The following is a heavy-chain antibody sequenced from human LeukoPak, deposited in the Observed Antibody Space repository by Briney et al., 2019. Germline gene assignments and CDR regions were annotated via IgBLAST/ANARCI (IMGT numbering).Heavy chain of an antibody. V-gene: IGHV1-24*01. CDR1: GYTFTGYY. Sequence: ASVKVSCKASGYTFTGYYMHWVRQAPGKGLEWMGGFDPEDGETIYAQKFQGRVTMTEDTSTDTAYMELSSLRSEDTAVYYCATSLVLWAFDIWGQGTMVTVSS. D-gene: IGHD6-6*01. CDR3: ATSLVLWAFDI. J-gene: IGHJ3*02. CDR2: FDPEDGET.